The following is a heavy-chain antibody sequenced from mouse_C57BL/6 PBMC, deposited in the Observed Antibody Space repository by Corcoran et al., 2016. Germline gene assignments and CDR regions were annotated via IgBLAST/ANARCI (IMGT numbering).Heavy chain of an antibody. CDR3: ARSAFVIFITTVVATDFDY. Sequence: QVQLQQSGAELARPGASVKLSCKASGYTFTSYGISWVKQRTGQGLEWIGEIYPRSGNTYYNEKFKGKATLTADKSSRTAYMELRSLTSEDSAVYFCARSAFVIFITTVVATDFDYWGQGTTLTVSS. V-gene: IGHV1-81*01. CDR1: GYTFTSYG. J-gene: IGHJ2*01. CDR2: IYPRSGNT. D-gene: IGHD1-1*01.